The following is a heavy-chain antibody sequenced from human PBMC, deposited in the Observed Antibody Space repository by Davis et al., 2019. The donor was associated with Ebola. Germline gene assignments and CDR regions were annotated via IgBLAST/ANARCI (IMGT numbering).Heavy chain of an antibody. V-gene: IGHV3-23*02. Sequence: PGGSLRLSCVASGLTFGDTGMAWVRQAPGKGLQWVSSISGTGTTYYVDSVKGRFSISRDNSKNTVYMFMNSLRDEDTAVYYCAKVNVLRKFDWFLGYFDSWGQGTLVTVSS. CDR3: AKVNVLRKFDWFLGYFDS. J-gene: IGHJ4*02. D-gene: IGHD3-9*01. CDR1: GLTFGDTG. CDR2: ISGTGTT.